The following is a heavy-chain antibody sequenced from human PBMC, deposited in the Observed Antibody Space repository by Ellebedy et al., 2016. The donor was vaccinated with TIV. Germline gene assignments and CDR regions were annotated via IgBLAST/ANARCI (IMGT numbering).Heavy chain of an antibody. CDR2: ISAYNGNT. CDR1: GYSFTGYY. Sequence: ASVKVSCKASGYSFTGYYMHWVRQAPGQGLEWMGWISAYNGNTNYAQKFQGRVTMTTDTSTSTAYMELRSLRSDDTAVYYCAKPRWSSYPSPIDLWGRGTLVTVSS. D-gene: IGHD6-13*01. J-gene: IGHJ2*01. CDR3: AKPRWSSYPSPIDL. V-gene: IGHV1-18*04.